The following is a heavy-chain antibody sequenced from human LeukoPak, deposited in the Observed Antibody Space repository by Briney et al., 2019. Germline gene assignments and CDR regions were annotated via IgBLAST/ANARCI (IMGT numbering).Heavy chain of an antibody. J-gene: IGHJ6*02. CDR1: GFTVSSNY. CDR2: IYSGGST. Sequence: GGSLRLSCAASGFTVSSNYMSWVRQAPGKGLEWVSVIYSGGSTYYADSVKGRLTISRDNSKNTLYLQMNSLRAEDTAVYYCARDWWSGPYYGMDVWGQGTTVTVSS. D-gene: IGHD2-15*01. V-gene: IGHV3-53*01. CDR3: ARDWWSGPYYGMDV.